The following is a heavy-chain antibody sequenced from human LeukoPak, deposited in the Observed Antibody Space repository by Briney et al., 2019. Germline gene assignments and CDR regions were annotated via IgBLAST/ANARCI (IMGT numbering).Heavy chain of an antibody. D-gene: IGHD3-10*01. V-gene: IGHV3-11*01. CDR1: GFTFSDYY. CDR3: ARDDYGSGSYYYYYYGMDV. Sequence: GGSLRLSCAASGFTFSDYYMSWIRQAPGKGLEWVSYISSSGSTIYYADSVKGRFTISRDNAKNSLYLQMNSLRAEDTAVYYCARDDYGSGSYYYYYYGMDVWGQGTTVTVSS. CDR2: ISSSGSTI. J-gene: IGHJ6*02.